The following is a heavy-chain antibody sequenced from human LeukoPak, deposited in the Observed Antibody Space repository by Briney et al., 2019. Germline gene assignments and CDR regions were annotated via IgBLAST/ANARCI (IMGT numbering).Heavy chain of an antibody. D-gene: IGHD3-10*01. CDR1: GYTFTNYW. J-gene: IGHJ5*02. CDR2: IYPGDSDT. Sequence: GESLKISCKGSGYTFTNYWIGWVRQMPGKGLEWMGIIYPGDSDTRYSPSFQGQVTFSAAKSITPAYLQWSSLKASDTAMYYCARQGVRGVLKINWFDRWGQGTLVSVSS. V-gene: IGHV5-51*01. CDR3: ARQGVRGVLKINWFDR.